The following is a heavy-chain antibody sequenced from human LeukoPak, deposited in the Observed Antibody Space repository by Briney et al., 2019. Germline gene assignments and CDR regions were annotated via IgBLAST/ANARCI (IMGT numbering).Heavy chain of an antibody. CDR1: GGPVSHSGYY. CDR3: ARRNGLFDY. Sequence: PSETLSLTCSVSGGPVSHSGYYWAWIRQTPGKGLEWIASIYYSGNTYYNPSLKSRVTIPVDTSKNQFSLKLSSVTAADTAMYYCARRNGLFDYWGQGTLVTVSS. V-gene: IGHV4-39*01. J-gene: IGHJ4*02. D-gene: IGHD1-1*01. CDR2: IYYSGNT.